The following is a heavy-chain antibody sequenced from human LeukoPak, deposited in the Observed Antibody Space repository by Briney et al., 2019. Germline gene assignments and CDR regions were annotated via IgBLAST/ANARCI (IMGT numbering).Heavy chain of an antibody. CDR1: GYTFTSYG. D-gene: IGHD6-19*01. V-gene: IGHV1-18*01. CDR3: ARVTPSYSSGWYGYYFDY. Sequence: GASVKVSCKASGYTFTSYGISWVRQAPGQGLEWMGWISAYNGNTNYAQKLQGRVTMTTDTSTSTAYMELRSLRSDDTAVYYCARVTPSYSSGWYGYYFDYWGQGTLVTVSS. J-gene: IGHJ4*02. CDR2: ISAYNGNT.